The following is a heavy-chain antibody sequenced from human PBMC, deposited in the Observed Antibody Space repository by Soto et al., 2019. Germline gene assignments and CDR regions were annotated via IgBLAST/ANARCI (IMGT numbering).Heavy chain of an antibody. CDR3: AKVVPGIVAVACPCDS. CDR2: ISYNGGNI. D-gene: IGHD6-19*01. J-gene: IGHJ4*02. Sequence: QVQLVESGGGVVQPGMSLRLCCVASGFTFSDYGMHWVRQAPGKGLEWVAVISYNGGNIYYGDSVKGRFTISRDNSKNTLYLQMNSLRAEDTAVYYCAKVVPGIVAVACPCDSWGQGTLVTVSS. V-gene: IGHV3-30*18. CDR1: GFTFSDYG.